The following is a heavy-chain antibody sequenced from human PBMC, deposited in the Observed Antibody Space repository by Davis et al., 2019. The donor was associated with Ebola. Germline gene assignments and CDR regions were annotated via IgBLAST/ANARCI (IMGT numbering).Heavy chain of an antibody. CDR3: ARGVAVAGYYFDN. D-gene: IGHD6-19*01. CDR2: IKQDGSVK. Sequence: GGSLRLSCAASGFTFSNYWMSWVRQAPGKGLEWVANIKQDGSVKYYVDSVKGRFTISRDNTKNSLYLQMDSLRAEDTAVYYCARGVAVAGYYFDNWGQRTLVTVSS. J-gene: IGHJ4*02. V-gene: IGHV3-7*03. CDR1: GFTFSNYW.